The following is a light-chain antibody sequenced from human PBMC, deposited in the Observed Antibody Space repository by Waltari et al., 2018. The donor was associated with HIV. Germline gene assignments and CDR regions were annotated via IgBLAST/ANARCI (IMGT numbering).Light chain of an antibody. CDR2: NSN. CDR3: AAWDDGLHGWI. J-gene: IGLJ2*01. Sequence: QSVLTQPPSASGTPEQWHTIACSGSYSNIGSNSHNWYQQLPDTAPKLLTYNSNQRPSGVPDRFSGSKSGISASLAISGLQSEDEAGYYCAAWDDGLHGWIFGGGTKLTVL. V-gene: IGLV1-44*01. CDR1: YSNIGSNS.